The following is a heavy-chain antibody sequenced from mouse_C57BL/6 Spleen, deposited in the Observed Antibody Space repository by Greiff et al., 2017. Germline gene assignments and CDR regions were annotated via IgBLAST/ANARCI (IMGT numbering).Heavy chain of an antibody. CDR1: GYSFTGYY. Sequence: VQLQQSGPELVKPGASVKISCKASGYSFTGYYMNWVKQSPEKSLEWIGEINPSTGGTTYNQTFKAKATLTVDESSSTAYMQLKSLTSEDSAVYYCARYYGSSYVEDYYAMDYWGQGTSVTVSS. V-gene: IGHV1-42*01. J-gene: IGHJ4*01. D-gene: IGHD1-1*01. CDR3: ARYYGSSYVEDYYAMDY. CDR2: INPSTGGT.